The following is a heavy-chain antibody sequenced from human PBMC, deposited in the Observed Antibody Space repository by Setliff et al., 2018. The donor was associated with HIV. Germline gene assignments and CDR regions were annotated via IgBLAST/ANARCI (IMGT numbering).Heavy chain of an antibody. CDR3: ANMQWASNAWYSFDY. J-gene: IGHJ4*02. CDR1: GFTFSIYN. D-gene: IGHD6-19*01. Sequence: GGSLRLSCEASGFTFSIYNMNWVRQAPGKGLEWVSYISTSGSTIYYADSVKGRFTISRDNGKKSLYLQMNSLRAEDTAVYYCANMQWASNAWYSFDYWGQGALVTVSS. CDR2: ISTSGSTI. V-gene: IGHV3-48*01.